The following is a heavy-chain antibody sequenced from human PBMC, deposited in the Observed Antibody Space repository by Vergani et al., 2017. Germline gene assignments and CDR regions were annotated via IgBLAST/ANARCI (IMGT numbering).Heavy chain of an antibody. CDR3: ARGATRTQRAVGY. J-gene: IGHJ4*02. Sequence: QVQLQQWGAGLLKPSETLSLTCAVYGGSFSGYYWSWVRQPPGKGLEWIGEINHSGSTNYNPSLKSRVTISVDTSKNQFSLKLSSVTAADTAVYYCARGATRTQRAVGYGGQGTLVTVSS. CDR2: INHSGST. D-gene: IGHD6-25*01. CDR1: GGSFSGYY. V-gene: IGHV4-34*01.